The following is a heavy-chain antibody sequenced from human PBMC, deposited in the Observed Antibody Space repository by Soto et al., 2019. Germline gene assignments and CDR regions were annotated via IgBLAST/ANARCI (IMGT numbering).Heavy chain of an antibody. V-gene: IGHV4-39*01. D-gene: IGHD1-20*01. Sequence: SETLSLTCTVSGGSISSSSYYWGWIRQPPGKGLEWIGNIYYSGNTYYNPSLKSRVTISVDTSKNQFSLKLTSATDADTAVYYCARRITRPERFDYWGQGALVTVSS. CDR1: GGSISSSSYY. CDR2: IYYSGNT. CDR3: ARRITRPERFDY. J-gene: IGHJ4*02.